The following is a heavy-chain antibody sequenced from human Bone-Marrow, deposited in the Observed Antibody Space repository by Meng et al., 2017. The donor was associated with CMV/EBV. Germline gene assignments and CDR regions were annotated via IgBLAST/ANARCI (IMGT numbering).Heavy chain of an antibody. CDR3: ARSDDDYSPTDY. CDR1: GGTFSSYA. J-gene: IGHJ4*02. CDR2: IIPIFGTA. D-gene: IGHD4-11*01. Sequence: SVKVSCKASGGTFSSYAISWVRQAPGQGLEWMGGIIPIFGTANYAQKFQGRVTITTDESTSTAYMELSSLRSEDTAVYYCARSDDDYSPTDYWGQGTLVTVYS. V-gene: IGHV1-69*05.